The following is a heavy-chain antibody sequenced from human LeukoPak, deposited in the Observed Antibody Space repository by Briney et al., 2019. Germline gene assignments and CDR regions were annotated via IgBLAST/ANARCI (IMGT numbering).Heavy chain of an antibody. D-gene: IGHD3-10*01. V-gene: IGHV3-23*01. Sequence: GGSLRLSCAASGFTFSSYAMSWVRQAPGKGLEWVSTISGSGGTTYYADSVKGRFSISRDNSKNTVYLQMNSLRTEDTAVYYCARSLTMVRAYDYWGQGTLVTVSS. CDR1: GFTFSSYA. CDR2: ISGSGGTT. CDR3: ARSLTMVRAYDY. J-gene: IGHJ4*02.